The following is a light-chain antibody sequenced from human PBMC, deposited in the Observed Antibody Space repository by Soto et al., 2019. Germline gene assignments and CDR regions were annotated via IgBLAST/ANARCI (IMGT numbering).Light chain of an antibody. Sequence: DIQMTQSPSSLSASVGDRFTITCQASQDISTYLNWYQHKPGKAPNLLIYDASNLETGVPSRFSGGGAGTEFTLTISSLQPEDFATYYCQQTSAFPRTFGQGTKWIS. CDR1: QDISTY. CDR3: QQTSAFPRT. CDR2: DAS. J-gene: IGKJ3*01. V-gene: IGKV1-33*01.